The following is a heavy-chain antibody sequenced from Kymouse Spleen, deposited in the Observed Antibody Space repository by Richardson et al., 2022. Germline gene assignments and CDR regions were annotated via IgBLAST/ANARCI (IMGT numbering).Heavy chain of an antibody. V-gene: IGHV3-23*04. Sequence: EVQLVESGGGLVQPGGSLRLSCAASGFTFSSYAMSWVRQAPGKGLEWVSAISGSGGSTYYADSVKGRFTISRDNSKNTLYLQMNSLRAEDTAVYYCAKGSIAVAEDYYYGMDVWGQGTTVTVSS. CDR1: GFTFSSYA. J-gene: IGHJ6*02. CDR2: ISGSGGST. D-gene: IGHD6-19*01. CDR3: AKGSIAVAEDYYYGMDV.